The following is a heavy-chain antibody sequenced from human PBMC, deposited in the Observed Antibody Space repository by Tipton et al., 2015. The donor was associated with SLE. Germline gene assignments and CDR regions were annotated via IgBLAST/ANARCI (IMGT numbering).Heavy chain of an antibody. J-gene: IGHJ3*02. D-gene: IGHD2-2*01. CDR3: ARGYYQLLDAFDI. V-gene: IGHV3-21*01. CDR2: ISSSSSYI. Sequence: SLRLSCAASGFTFSSYSMNWVRQAPGKGLEWVSSISSSSSYIYYADSVKGRITISRDNAKNSLYLQMNSLRAEDTAVYYCARGYYQLLDAFDIWGQGTMVTVSS. CDR1: GFTFSSYS.